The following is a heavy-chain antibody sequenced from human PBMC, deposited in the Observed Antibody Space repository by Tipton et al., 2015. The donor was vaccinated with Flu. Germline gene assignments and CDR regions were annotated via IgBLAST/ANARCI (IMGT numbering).Heavy chain of an antibody. CDR2: IYHSGST. CDR3: ARGPEQWLVNPHYFDY. V-gene: IGHV4-38-2*02. Sequence: TLSLTCTVSGYSISSGYYWGWIRQPPGKGLEWIGSIYHSGSTYYNPSLTSRVTISVDTSKNQFSLKLSSVTAADTAVYYCARGPEQWLVNPHYFDYWGQGTLVTVSS. D-gene: IGHD6-19*01. J-gene: IGHJ4*02. CDR1: GYSISSGYY.